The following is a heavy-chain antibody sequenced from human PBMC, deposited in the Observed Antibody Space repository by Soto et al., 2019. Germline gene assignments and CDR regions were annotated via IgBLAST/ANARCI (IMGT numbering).Heavy chain of an antibody. V-gene: IGHV1-69*02. CDR3: ASSTAGVYVLQD. Sequence: QVQLVQSGAEVKNPGSSVKVSCKASGDTFTSSIISWVRQVPGQRLEWMGRIFPVLGVENHPQNFQGRVTVTADKSTSTASLELSSLKSEDTAIYYCASSTAGVYVLQDWGQGTLVTVSS. D-gene: IGHD2-8*01. CDR1: GDTFTSSI. CDR2: IFPVLGVE. J-gene: IGHJ4*02.